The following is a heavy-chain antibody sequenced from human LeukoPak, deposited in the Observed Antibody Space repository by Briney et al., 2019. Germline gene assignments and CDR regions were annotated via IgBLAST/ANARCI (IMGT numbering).Heavy chain of an antibody. CDR1: GYSISSGYY. D-gene: IGHD3-22*01. V-gene: IGHV4-38-2*02. CDR3: ARQGVTMILGAFDI. Sequence: SETLSLTCTVSGYSISSGYYWGWIRQPPGKGLEWIGSIYHSGSTYYNPSLKSRVTIFLDMSKNQFSLKLSSVTATDTAVYYCARQGVTMILGAFDIWGQGTMVTVSS. CDR2: IYHSGST. J-gene: IGHJ3*02.